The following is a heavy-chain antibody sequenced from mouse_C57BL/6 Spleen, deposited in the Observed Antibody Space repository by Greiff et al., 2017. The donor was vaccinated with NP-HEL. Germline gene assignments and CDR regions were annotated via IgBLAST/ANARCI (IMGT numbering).Heavy chain of an antibody. CDR2: IYPGDGDT. J-gene: IGHJ4*01. CDR1: GYAFSSYW. D-gene: IGHD1-1*01. Sequence: QVQLQQSGAELVKPGASVKISCKASGYAFSSYWMNWVKQRPGKGLEWIGQIYPGDGDTNYNGKFKGKATLTADKSSSTAYMQLSSLTSEDSAVYFCARSPNYYGSSYVGYAMDDWGQGTSVTVSS. V-gene: IGHV1-80*01. CDR3: ARSPNYYGSSYVGYAMDD.